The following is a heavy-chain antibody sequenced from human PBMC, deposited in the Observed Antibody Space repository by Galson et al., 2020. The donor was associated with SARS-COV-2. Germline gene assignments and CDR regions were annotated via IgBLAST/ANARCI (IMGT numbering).Heavy chain of an antibody. CDR1: GYSISSGYY. J-gene: IGHJ4*01. CDR3: VRDSTKNYYDTSGSDY. Sequence: ASETLSLTCAVSGYSISSGYYWGWIRQPPGKGLEWIGSIHHSGSTYYNPSLKSRVTISVDTSKNQFSLKLSSVTAADTAVYYCVRDSTKNYYDTSGSDYWGHGTLVTVSS. CDR2: IHHSGST. D-gene: IGHD3-22*01. V-gene: IGHV4-38-2*02.